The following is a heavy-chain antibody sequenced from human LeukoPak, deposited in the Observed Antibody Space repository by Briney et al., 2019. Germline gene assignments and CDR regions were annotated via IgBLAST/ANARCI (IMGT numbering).Heavy chain of an antibody. V-gene: IGHV1-69*05. CDR2: IIPIFGTA. Sequence: GASVKVSCEASGGTFSSYAISWVRQAPGQGLEWMGGIIPIFGTANYAQKFQGRVTITTDESTSTAYMELSSLRSEDTAVYYCASRNPLIVATPGDYYYYYMDVWGKGTTVTVSS. CDR1: GGTFSSYA. J-gene: IGHJ6*03. CDR3: ASRNPLIVATPGDYYYYYMDV. D-gene: IGHD5-12*01.